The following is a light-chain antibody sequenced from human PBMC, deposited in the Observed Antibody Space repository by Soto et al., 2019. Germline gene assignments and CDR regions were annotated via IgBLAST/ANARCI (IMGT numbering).Light chain of an antibody. V-gene: IGKV3-20*01. CDR1: QSVVSSY. CDR2: GAS. CDR3: HKYGTAPLT. J-gene: IGKJ3*01. Sequence: EIVLTQSPGTLSLSPGERATLSFLASQSVVSSYLAWYQQKPGQAPRLLIYGASSRATGIPDRFSGSGSGTDFTLTISRLEPEDFSVYYCHKYGTAPLTCGTGPKGDIK.